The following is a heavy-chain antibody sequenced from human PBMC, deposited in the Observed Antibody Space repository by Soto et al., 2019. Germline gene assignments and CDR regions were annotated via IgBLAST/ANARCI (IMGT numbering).Heavy chain of an antibody. CDR3: ARDRGGEGIAVAGTLDY. D-gene: IGHD6-19*01. V-gene: IGHV3-30-3*01. CDR1: GFTFSSYA. J-gene: IGHJ4*02. Sequence: QVQLVESGGGVVQPGRSLRLSCAASGFTFSSYAMHWVRQAPGKGLEWVAVISYDGSNKYYADSVKGRFTISRDNSKNTLDLQMNSLRAEDTAVYYCARDRGGEGIAVAGTLDYWGQGTLVTVSS. CDR2: ISYDGSNK.